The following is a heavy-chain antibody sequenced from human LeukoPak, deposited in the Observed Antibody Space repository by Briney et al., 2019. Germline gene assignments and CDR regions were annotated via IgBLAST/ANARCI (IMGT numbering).Heavy chain of an antibody. CDR1: GFTFGDYA. J-gene: IGHJ4*02. V-gene: IGHV3-49*05. D-gene: IGHD5-18*01. CDR2: IRSKAYGGTT. CDR3: TSRGYSYSLLYYFDY. Sequence: KSGGSLRLSCTASGFTFGDYAMSWFRQAPGKGLEWVGFIRSKAYGGTTEYAASVKGRFTISRDDAKSIAYLQMNSLKTEDTAVYYCTSRGYSYSLLYYFDYWGQGTLVTVSS.